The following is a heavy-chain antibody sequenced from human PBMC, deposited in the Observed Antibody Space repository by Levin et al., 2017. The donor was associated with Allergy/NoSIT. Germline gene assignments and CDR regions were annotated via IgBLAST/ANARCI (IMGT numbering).Heavy chain of an antibody. CDR1: GGSISSYY. CDR2: IYYSGST. Sequence: PSETLSLTCTVSGGSISSYYWSWIRQPPGKGLEWIGYIYYSGSTNYNPSLKSRVTISVDTSKNQFSLKLSSVTAADTAVYYCARETGNQPAFDYWGPGTLVTVSS. CDR3: ARETGNQPAFDY. D-gene: IGHD4-23*01. V-gene: IGHV4-59*01. J-gene: IGHJ4*02.